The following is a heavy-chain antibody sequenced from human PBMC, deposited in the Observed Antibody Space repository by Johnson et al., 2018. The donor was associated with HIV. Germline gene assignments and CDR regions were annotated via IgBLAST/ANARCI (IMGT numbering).Heavy chain of an antibody. CDR3: ARGVGSGWYFEIGDDAFDI. CDR2: IYSGGST. V-gene: IGHV3-66*01. CDR1: GFTFDDYG. J-gene: IGHJ3*02. D-gene: IGHD6-19*01. Sequence: VQLVESGGGVVRPGGSLRLSCAASGFTFDDYGMTWVRQPPGKGLEWVSVIYSGGSTYYADSVKGRFTIPRDNSKNTLYLQMNSLRAEDTAVYYCARGVGSGWYFEIGDDAFDIWGQGTMVTVSS.